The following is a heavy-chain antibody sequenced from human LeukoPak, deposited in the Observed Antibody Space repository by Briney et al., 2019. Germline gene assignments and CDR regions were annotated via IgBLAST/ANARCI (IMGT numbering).Heavy chain of an antibody. CDR2: FDPGDGET. CDR3: ATSCGSGSYTVNWFDP. Sequence: GASVKVSCKVSGYTLTELSMHWVRQAPGKGLEWMGGFDPGDGETIYAQKFQGRVTMTEDTSTDTAYMELSSLRSEDTAVYYCATSCGSGSYTVNWFDPWGQGTLVTVSS. CDR1: GYTLTELS. V-gene: IGHV1-24*01. J-gene: IGHJ5*02. D-gene: IGHD3-10*01.